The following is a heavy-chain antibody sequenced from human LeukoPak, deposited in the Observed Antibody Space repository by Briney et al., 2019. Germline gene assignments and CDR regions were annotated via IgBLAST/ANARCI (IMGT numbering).Heavy chain of an antibody. CDR1: GYTFTSYG. J-gene: IGHJ6*02. V-gene: IGHV1-18*01. Sequence: ASVKVSCKASGYTFTSYGISWVRQAPRQGLEGMEWISAYNGNTNYAQKLQGRVTMTTNTFKSTAYLELRSLRSDDTAVYYCARAHPGLYFSSTSCRRYYYGMDVWGQGTTVTVSS. D-gene: IGHD2-2*01. CDR2: ISAYNGNT. CDR3: ARAHPGLYFSSTSCRRYYYGMDV.